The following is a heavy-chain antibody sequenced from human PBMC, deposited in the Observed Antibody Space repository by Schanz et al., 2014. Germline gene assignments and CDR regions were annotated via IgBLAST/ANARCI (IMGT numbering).Heavy chain of an antibody. D-gene: IGHD2-15*01. V-gene: IGHV1-18*01. CDR2: ISPYNGNT. CDR3: ARGRGCTGGSCYSWFDL. Sequence: QVQLVQSGAEVKKPGASVKVSCKASGYTFTSHGISWVRQAPGQGLEWMGWISPYNGNTNYAQKLQGRVTMTADTSTSTAYMDLRSLRSDDTAVYYCARGRGCTGGSCYSWFDLWGQGTLVTVSS. J-gene: IGHJ5*02. CDR1: GYTFTSHG.